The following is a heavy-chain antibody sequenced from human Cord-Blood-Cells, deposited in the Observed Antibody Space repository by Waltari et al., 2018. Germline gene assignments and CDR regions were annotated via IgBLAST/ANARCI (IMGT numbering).Heavy chain of an antibody. CDR1: GFTFSSYP. D-gene: IGHD4-17*01. V-gene: IGHV3-30*04. CDR2: ISYDGSNK. Sequence: QVQLVESGGGVVQPGRSLRLSCAASGFTFSSYPMHWVRPAPGKGLEWVAVISYDGSNKYYADSVKGRFTISRDNSKNTLYLQMNSLRAEDTAVYYCASGEYYGGRDAFDIWGQGTMVTVSS. J-gene: IGHJ3*02. CDR3: ASGEYYGGRDAFDI.